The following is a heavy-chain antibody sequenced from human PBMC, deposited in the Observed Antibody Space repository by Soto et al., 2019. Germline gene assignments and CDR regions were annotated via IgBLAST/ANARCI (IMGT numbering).Heavy chain of an antibody. J-gene: IGHJ6*02. V-gene: IGHV1-69*13. Sequence: ASVKVSCKASGGTFSSYAISWVRQAPGQGLEWMGGIIPIFGTANYAQKFQGRVTITADESTSTAYMELSSLRSEDTAVYYCARDSASRVMGYYYYYGMDVWGQGTTVTVSS. CDR2: IIPIFGTA. CDR1: GGTFSSYA. CDR3: ARDSASRVMGYYYYYGMDV. D-gene: IGHD3-16*01.